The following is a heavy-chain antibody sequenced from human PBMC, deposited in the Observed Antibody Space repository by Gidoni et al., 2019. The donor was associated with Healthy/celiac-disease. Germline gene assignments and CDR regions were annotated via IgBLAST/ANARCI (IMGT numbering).Heavy chain of an antibody. CDR1: GGSFSGYS. J-gene: IGHJ4*02. CDR3: ARGILWFGELYDY. Sequence: QVQLQQWGAGLLKPSETLSLTCAVYGGSFSGYSWSWIRQPPGKGLEWIGEINHSGSTNYNPSLKSRVTISVDTSKNQFSLKLSSVTAADTAVYYCARGILWFGELYDYWGQGTLVTVSS. V-gene: IGHV4-34*01. D-gene: IGHD3-10*01. CDR2: INHSGST.